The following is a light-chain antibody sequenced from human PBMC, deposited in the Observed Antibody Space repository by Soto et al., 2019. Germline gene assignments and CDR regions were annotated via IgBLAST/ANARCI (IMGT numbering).Light chain of an antibody. V-gene: IGKV1-5*03. CDR1: QSISSW. CDR2: KAS. J-gene: IGKJ1*01. CDR3: QHYNSYSEA. Sequence: DIQMTQSPSTLSASEGDRVTITCRASQSISSWLAWYQQKPGKAPKLLIYKASNLQGGVPGRFSGSGFGTEFTLTISSLQPDDFATYYCQHYNSYSEAFGQGTKVELK.